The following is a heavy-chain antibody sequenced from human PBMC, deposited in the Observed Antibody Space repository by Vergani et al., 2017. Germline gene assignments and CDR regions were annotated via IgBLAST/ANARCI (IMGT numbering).Heavy chain of an antibody. D-gene: IGHD3-10*02. V-gene: IGHV3-20*04. CDR2: VKWNGDSS. CDR3: ARRCSENTYYFDY. Sequence: EVQLVESGGGVVRPGGSLRLSCAASGFTFGDYDMNWVRQAPGKGLEWVSRVKWNGDSSVYADSVKGRFTISRDNAKNSLYLQMTSLGDEDTAFYYCARRCSENTYYFDYWGQGALVTVSS. J-gene: IGHJ4*02. CDR1: GFTFGDYD.